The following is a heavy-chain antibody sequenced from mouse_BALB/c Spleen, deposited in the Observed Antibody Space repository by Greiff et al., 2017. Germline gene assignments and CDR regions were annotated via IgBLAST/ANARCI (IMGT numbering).Heavy chain of an antibody. CDR3: ARLYDYDAWFAY. CDR1: GYTFTDYA. Sequence: VQLQQSGAELVRPGVSVKISCKGSGYTFTDYAMHWVKQSHAKSLEWIGVISTYYGDASYNQKFKGKATMTVDKSSSTAYMELARLTSEDSAIYYCARLYDYDAWFAYWGQGTLVTVSA. CDR2: ISTYYGDA. D-gene: IGHD2-4*01. V-gene: IGHV1S137*01. J-gene: IGHJ3*01.